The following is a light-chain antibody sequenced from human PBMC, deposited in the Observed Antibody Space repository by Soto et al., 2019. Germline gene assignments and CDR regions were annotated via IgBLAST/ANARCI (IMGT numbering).Light chain of an antibody. V-gene: IGLV3-21*04. CDR1: NIGRKS. CDR2: YDS. CDR3: QVWDSTTDHPVV. J-gene: IGLJ2*01. Sequence: SYELTQPPSVSGAPGETARVTCGGVNIGRKSVHWYQQKPGQAPVLVIYYDSDRPSGIPERFSGSNSGNTATLTISRVEAGDEADYYCQVWDSTTDHPVVFGGRTKLTVL.